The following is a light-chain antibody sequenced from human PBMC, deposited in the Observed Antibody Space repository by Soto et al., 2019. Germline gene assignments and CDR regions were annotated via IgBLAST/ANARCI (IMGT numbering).Light chain of an antibody. CDR1: SSDVGGYNY. J-gene: IGLJ1*01. V-gene: IGLV2-14*01. Sequence: ALTQPASVSGSPGQSITISCTGTSSDVGGYNYASWYQQHPGKAPKLMIYDVSNRPSGVSNRFSGSKSGNTASLTISGLQAEDEADYYCSSYTSSTYYVFGTGTKVTVL. CDR2: DVS. CDR3: SSYTSSTYYV.